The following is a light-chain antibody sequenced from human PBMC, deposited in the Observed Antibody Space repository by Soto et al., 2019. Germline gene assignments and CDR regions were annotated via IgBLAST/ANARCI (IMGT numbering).Light chain of an antibody. CDR1: QSVSSIY. Sequence: EIVLTQSPGTLSLSPGERATPSCRASQSVSSIYLAWYQQKLGQAPRLLIYGASSRATGIPDRFSGSGSGTDFTLTISILEPEDFAVYYCQQYGSSRWTFGQGTKVEIK. V-gene: IGKV3-20*01. CDR3: QQYGSSRWT. J-gene: IGKJ1*01. CDR2: GAS.